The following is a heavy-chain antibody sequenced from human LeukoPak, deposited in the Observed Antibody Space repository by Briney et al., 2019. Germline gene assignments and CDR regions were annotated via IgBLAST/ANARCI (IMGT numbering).Heavy chain of an antibody. J-gene: IGHJ4*02. CDR2: ISGSGGST. D-gene: IGHD1-1*01. Sequence: GGSLRLSCEASGFTFSSYAMSWVRQAPGKGLEWVSAISGSGGSTYYADSVKGRFTISRDNSKNTLYLQMNSLRAEDTAVYYCAKAGLGTYYFDYWGQGTLVTVSS. V-gene: IGHV3-23*01. CDR3: AKAGLGTYYFDY. CDR1: GFTFSSYA.